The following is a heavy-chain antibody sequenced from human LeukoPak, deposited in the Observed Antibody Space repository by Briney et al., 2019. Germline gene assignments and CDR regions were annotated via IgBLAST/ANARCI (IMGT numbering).Heavy chain of an antibody. CDR3: ARSADWLRNAFDI. V-gene: IGHV4-59*01. CDR1: GASTSHFY. Sequence: SSETLSLSCTVSGASTSHFYWNWIRQPPGKGLEWIGYMHNSGSSKHSPPLKSRVTISIDTSKNQFSLQLTSVTAADTAIYYCARSADWLRNAFDIWGQGTMVSVSS. CDR2: MHNSGSS. J-gene: IGHJ3*02. D-gene: IGHD3-9*01.